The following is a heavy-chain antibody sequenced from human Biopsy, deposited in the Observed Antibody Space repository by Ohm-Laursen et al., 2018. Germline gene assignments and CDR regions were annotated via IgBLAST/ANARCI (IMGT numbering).Heavy chain of an antibody. CDR3: ARVFGGAYYSYAFDI. Sequence: ASVKVSCKVSGDRFSNYPISWVRQAPGQGLEWMGWITADEKNSAPKFQGRVTMTTDMSTSTAYMELRGLKSDDTAVYYCARVFGGAYYSYAFDIWGQGTLVIVSS. D-gene: IGHD1-26*01. V-gene: IGHV1-18*01. J-gene: IGHJ3*02. CDR2: ITADEK. CDR1: GDRFSNYP.